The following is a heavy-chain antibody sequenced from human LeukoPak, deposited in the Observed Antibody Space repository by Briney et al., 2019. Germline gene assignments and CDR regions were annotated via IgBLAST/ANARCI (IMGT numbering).Heavy chain of an antibody. D-gene: IGHD2-8*02. V-gene: IGHV3-21*01. CDR3: ARVAVSGPTGWFDS. CDR2: ISSSSSYI. CDR1: GFTFSSYS. J-gene: IGHJ5*01. Sequence: PGGSLRLSCAASGFTFSSYSMNWVRQAPGKGLEWVSSISSSSSYIYYADSVKGRFTISRDNVDNVVYLQMNSLGAEDTVVYYCARVAVSGPTGWFDSWGQGTLVTVSS.